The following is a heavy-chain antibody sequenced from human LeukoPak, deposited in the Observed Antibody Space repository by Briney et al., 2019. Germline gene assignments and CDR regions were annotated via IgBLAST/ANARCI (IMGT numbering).Heavy chain of an antibody. CDR2: ISAYNGNT. J-gene: IGHJ4*02. D-gene: IGHD3-22*01. CDR3: ARSLYYYDSSGADY. V-gene: IGHV1-18*01. CDR1: GYTFTSYG. Sequence: ASLKVSCKASGYTFTSYGISWVRQAPGQGLEWMGGISAYNGNTNYAQKLQGRVTMTTDTSTSTAYMELRSLRSDDTAVYYCARSLYYYDSSGADYWGQGTLVTVSS.